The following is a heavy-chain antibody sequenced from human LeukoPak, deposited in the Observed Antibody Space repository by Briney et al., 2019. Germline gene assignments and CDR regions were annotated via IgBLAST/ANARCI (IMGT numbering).Heavy chain of an antibody. CDR2: IYYSGNT. CDR3: ARLSSLANIAARGRTWLDP. CDR1: GGPISSYY. D-gene: IGHD6-6*01. V-gene: IGHV4-59*01. J-gene: IGHJ5*02. Sequence: SETLSLTCTVSGGPISSYYWSWIRQPPGKGLEWIGYIYYSGNTNYSPSLKSRVTISVDTSKNQFSLKLSSVTAADTAVYYCARLSSLANIAARGRTWLDPWGQGSLVTVSS.